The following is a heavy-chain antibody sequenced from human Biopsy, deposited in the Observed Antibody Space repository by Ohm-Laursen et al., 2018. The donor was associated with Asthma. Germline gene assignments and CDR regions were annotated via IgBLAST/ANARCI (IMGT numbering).Heavy chain of an antibody. Sequence: LSCTASGFTFSTYGMHWVRQPPGKGLEWIGEINHRGSTNYNPSLKSRVTLSVDTSKNQFSVKLRSVTAADTAVYYCARSPYYYGLLGPTRGFGVYDVWGHGTLVTVSS. CDR2: INHRGST. CDR3: ARSPYYYGLLGPTRGFGVYDV. CDR1: GFTFSTYG. J-gene: IGHJ3*01. V-gene: IGHV4-34*01. D-gene: IGHD3-10*01.